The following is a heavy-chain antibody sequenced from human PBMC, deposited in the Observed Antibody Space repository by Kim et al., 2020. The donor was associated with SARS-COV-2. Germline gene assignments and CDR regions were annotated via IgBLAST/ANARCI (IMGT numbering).Heavy chain of an antibody. CDR2: ISGSGGST. CDR3: AKVVGVGSGWFHYYYGMDF. D-gene: IGHD6-19*01. CDR1: GFTFSSYA. V-gene: IGHV3-23*01. Sequence: VGSLRLSCAASGFTFSSYAMSWVRQAPGKGLEWVSAISGSGGSTYYSDSVKGRFTISRDNSKNTLYLQMNSLRAEDTAVYYCAKVVGVGSGWFHYYYGMDFWGQGTTVTVSS. J-gene: IGHJ6*02.